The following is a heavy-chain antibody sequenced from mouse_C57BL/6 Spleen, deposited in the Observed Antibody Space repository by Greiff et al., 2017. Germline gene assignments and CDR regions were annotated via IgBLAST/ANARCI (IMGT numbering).Heavy chain of an antibody. Sequence: EVKLVESGPGLVKPSQSLSLTCSVTGYSITSGYYWNWIRQFPGNKLEWMGYISYDGSNNYNPSLKNRISITRDTSKNQFFLKFNSVTTEDTATYHGARLGNDGYFFFGYWGQGTTLTVSS. D-gene: IGHD2-3*01. CDR2: ISYDGSN. CDR3: ARLGNDGYFFFGY. CDR1: GYSITSGYY. J-gene: IGHJ2*01. V-gene: IGHV3-6*01.